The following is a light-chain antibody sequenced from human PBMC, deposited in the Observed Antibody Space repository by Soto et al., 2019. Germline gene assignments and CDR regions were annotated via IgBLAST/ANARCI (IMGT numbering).Light chain of an antibody. Sequence: EIVLTQSPGTLSLSPGERATLSCRASQSVSSSYLAWYQQKPGQAPRLLIYGASGRATGIPDRFSGSVSGTDFTLTISRLEPEDFAVYYCQQYGSSSLTFGGGTKVEIK. CDR1: QSVSSSY. J-gene: IGKJ4*01. CDR3: QQYGSSSLT. V-gene: IGKV3-20*01. CDR2: GAS.